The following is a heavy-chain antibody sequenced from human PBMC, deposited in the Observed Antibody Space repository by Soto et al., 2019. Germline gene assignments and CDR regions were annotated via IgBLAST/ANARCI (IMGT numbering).Heavy chain of an antibody. J-gene: IGHJ3*02. D-gene: IGHD2-2*01. CDR3: ARGPYCSSTSCSGAVLGAFDI. CDR1: GFPFSSCA. V-gene: IGHV3-30-3*01. Sequence: HPGGSLRLSCAASGFPFSSCAMYWVRQAPGKGLEWVAVISYDGSNKYYADSVKGRFTISRDNSKNTLYLQMNSLGTEDTAVYYCARGPYCSSTSCSGAVLGAFDIWGQGTMVTVSS. CDR2: ISYDGSNK.